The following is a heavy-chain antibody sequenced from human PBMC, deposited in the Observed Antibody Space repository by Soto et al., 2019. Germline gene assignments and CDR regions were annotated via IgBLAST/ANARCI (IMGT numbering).Heavy chain of an antibody. J-gene: IGHJ6*02. CDR1: GGTVSSYA. CDR2: IIPIFGTA. CDR3: ARGLSARQSYYYYYGMDV. V-gene: IGHV1-69*13. Sequence: GASVKVSCKASGGTVSSYAISWVRQAPGQGLEWMGGIIPIFGTANYAQKFQGRVTITADESTSTAYMELSSLRSEDTAVYYCARGLSARQSYYYYYGMDVWGQGTTVTVSS. D-gene: IGHD6-6*01.